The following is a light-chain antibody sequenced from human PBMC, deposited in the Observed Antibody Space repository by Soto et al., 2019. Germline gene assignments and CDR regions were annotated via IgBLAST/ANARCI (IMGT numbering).Light chain of an antibody. CDR2: AAS. CDR3: QRYNSAPQT. CDR1: QGISNY. V-gene: IGKV1-27*01. Sequence: GDRVTITCRASQGISNYLAWYQQKPGRVPKLLIYAASTLQSGVPSRFSGSGSGTDFTLTISSLQPEDVATYYCQRYNSAPQTFGQGTNVDIK. J-gene: IGKJ1*01.